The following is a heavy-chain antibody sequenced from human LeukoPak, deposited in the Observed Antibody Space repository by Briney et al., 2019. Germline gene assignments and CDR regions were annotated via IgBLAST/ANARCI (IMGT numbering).Heavy chain of an antibody. J-gene: IGHJ6*02. V-gene: IGHV3-11*03. Sequence: GGSLRLSCAASDFFVSSNYMSWVRQAPGKGLEWISYISVSGSYTNYADSVKGRFTISRDNAKNSLYLQMISLRAEDTAVYYCARCGTPNNYYGYGVDVWGQGTTVIVSS. CDR3: ARCGTPNNYYGYGVDV. CDR1: DFFVSSNY. D-gene: IGHD1-26*01. CDR2: ISVSGSYT.